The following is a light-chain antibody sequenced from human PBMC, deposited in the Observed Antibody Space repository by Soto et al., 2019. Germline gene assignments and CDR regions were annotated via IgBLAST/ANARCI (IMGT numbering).Light chain of an antibody. CDR3: QQYNNWPPPCT. V-gene: IGKV3-15*01. Sequence: EIVMTQSPATMSVSPGERATLSCRASQSVSSNLAWYQQKPGQAPRLLIYGASTRATGIPARFSGSGSGTEFTRTISSLQSEDFAVYYCQQYNNWPPPCTFGPGTKVDIK. CDR2: GAS. J-gene: IGKJ3*01. CDR1: QSVSSN.